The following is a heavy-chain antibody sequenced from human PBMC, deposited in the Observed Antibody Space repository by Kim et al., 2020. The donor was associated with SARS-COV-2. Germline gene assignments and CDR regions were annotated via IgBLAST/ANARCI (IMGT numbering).Heavy chain of an antibody. V-gene: IGHV3-30*18. CDR1: GFMFSSFG. J-gene: IGHJ2*01. CDR2: VSYDGSWT. D-gene: IGHD5-12*01. Sequence: GGSLRLSCAVSGFMFSSFGMHWVRQAPGKRLEWVAVVSYDGSWTWYADSVKGRFTVSRDNSQNTLFLQMTNVRADDTALYYCAKEVWDLRDGDDYDRDHWGRGTLVTVSS. CDR3: AKEVWDLRDGDDYDRDH.